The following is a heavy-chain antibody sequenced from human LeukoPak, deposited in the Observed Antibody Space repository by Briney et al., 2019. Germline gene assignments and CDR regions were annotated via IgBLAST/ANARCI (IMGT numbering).Heavy chain of an antibody. CDR1: GFTFSSYA. CDR3: ARVFRPSYYYGSGSYYNGDDY. Sequence: GGSLRLSCAASGFTFSSYAMHWVRQAPGKGLEWVAVISYDGSNKYYADSVKGRFTISRDNSENTLYLQMNSLRAEDTAVYYCARVFRPSYYYGSGSYYNGDDYWGQGTLVTVSS. CDR2: ISYDGSNK. V-gene: IGHV3-30*04. J-gene: IGHJ4*02. D-gene: IGHD3-10*01.